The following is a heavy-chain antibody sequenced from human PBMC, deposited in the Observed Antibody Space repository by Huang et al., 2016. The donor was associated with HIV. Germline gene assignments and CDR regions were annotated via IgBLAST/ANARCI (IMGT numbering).Heavy chain of an antibody. V-gene: IGHV1-3*01. CDR1: GYSFTTYA. J-gene: IGHJ4*02. D-gene: IGHD2-21*01. Sequence: QVQLVQSGAEVKKPGASVKVSCKASGYSFTTYALHWVRQAPGHRREWMGWINPGNGKTNYSQKFQGRGTITRDTSASTVYMEVSSLTFEDTAVYYCAREFVIFGAPLWPAYWGQGTLISVSS. CDR2: INPGNGKT. CDR3: AREFVIFGAPLWPAY.